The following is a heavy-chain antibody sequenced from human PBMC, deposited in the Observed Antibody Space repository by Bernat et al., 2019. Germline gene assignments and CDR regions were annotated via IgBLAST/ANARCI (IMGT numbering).Heavy chain of an antibody. Sequence: QVQLQESGPGLAKPSETLSLTCTVSGGSIRSYYWSWIRQAPGKGLEWIGYIYYTGGTTYNPSLKGRVSMSVDRSKNRFSLRLSSVTAADAAVYYCARKATGFDHFDVWGQGTLVPVSS. CDR2: IYYTGGT. CDR3: ARKATGFDHFDV. CDR1: GGSIRSYY. J-gene: IGHJ4*02. D-gene: IGHD2-8*02. V-gene: IGHV4-59*08.